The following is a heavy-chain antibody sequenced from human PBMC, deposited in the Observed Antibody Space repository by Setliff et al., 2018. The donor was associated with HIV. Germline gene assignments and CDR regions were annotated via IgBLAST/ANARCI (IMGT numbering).Heavy chain of an antibody. D-gene: IGHD2-2*01. V-gene: IGHV3-7*05. CDR2: IKQDGSEK. Sequence: GGSLRLSCAASGFTFSSNWMGWVRQAPGKGLEWVANIKQDGSEKYYVDSVKGRFTISRDNAKHSLYLQMHSLRAEDTAVYSCASHFGYCSSTSCEGYWGQGALVTVAS. CDR1: GFTFSSNW. CDR3: ASHFGYCSSTSCEGY. J-gene: IGHJ4*02.